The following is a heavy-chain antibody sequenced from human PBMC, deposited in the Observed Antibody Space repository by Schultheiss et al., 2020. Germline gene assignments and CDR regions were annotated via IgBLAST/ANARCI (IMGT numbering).Heavy chain of an antibody. D-gene: IGHD4-11*01. V-gene: IGHV3-48*01. CDR3: ARDALPSCNYGIDY. Sequence: GGSLRLSCAASGFTFSSYSMNWVRQAPGKGLEWVSYISSSSSTIYYADSVKGRFTISRDNAKNSLYLQMNSLRAEDTAVYYCARDALPSCNYGIDYWGQGTLVTVSS. CDR2: ISSSSSTI. CDR1: GFTFSSYS. J-gene: IGHJ4*02.